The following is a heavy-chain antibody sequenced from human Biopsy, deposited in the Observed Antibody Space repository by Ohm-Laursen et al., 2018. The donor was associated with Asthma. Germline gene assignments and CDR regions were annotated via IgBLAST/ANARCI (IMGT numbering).Heavy chain of an antibody. J-gene: IGHJ6*02. V-gene: IGHV1-18*01. D-gene: IGHD3-10*01. CDR2: ISVYNGNT. CDR1: GYTFNSAG. CDR3: ARAVDYSHYYGIDV. Sequence: SVKVSCKTSGYTFNSAGITWVRQAPGQRLEWMGWISVYNGNTKVAQKLQDRVTMITDTSTSTAYMELRSLRSDDTAVYFCARAVDYSHYYGIDVWGRGTTVTVS.